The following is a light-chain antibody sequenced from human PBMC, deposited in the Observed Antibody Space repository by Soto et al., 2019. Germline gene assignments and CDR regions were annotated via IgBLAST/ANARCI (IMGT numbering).Light chain of an antibody. CDR2: GAS. Sequence: DIQLTQSPSFLSASVGDRVTITCRASQGISSFLAWYQQKPGKAPNLLISGASNSRTGVPSRFSGGGSGTEFTLTISSLQPEDFATYYCQHLNTYPLTFGGGTKVEI. CDR3: QHLNTYPLT. J-gene: IGKJ4*01. CDR1: QGISSF. V-gene: IGKV1-9*01.